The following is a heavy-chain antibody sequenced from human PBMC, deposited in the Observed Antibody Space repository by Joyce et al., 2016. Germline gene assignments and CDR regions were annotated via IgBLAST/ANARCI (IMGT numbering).Heavy chain of an antibody. V-gene: IGHV2-26*01. CDR3: ARIDRYDFWNGDYIQYYFDD. CDR1: GFSLRNSRMG. CDR2: IFSNYVK. J-gene: IGHJ4*02. Sequence: QVTLKESGPVLVKRTETLTLTRAVSGFSLRNSRMGVSWIRQPPGKALEWLAHIFSNYVKSSSTSLKSMVTISKDTSKSQVVLTMANMDPTDTATYYCARIDRYDFWNGDYIQYYFDDWGQGTLVSVPS. D-gene: IGHD3/OR15-3a*01.